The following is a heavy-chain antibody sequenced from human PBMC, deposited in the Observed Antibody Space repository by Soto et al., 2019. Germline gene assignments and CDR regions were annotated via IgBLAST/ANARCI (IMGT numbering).Heavy chain of an antibody. CDR2: ISSSSSYI. D-gene: IGHD3-9*01. Sequence: GGSLRLSCAASGFTFSSYSMNWVRQAPGKGLEWVSSISSSSSYIYYADSVKGRFTISRDNAKNSLYLQMNSLRAEDTAVYYCARVGRYFDWLLSGYYFDYWGQGTLVTVSS. CDR3: ARVGRYFDWLLSGYYFDY. J-gene: IGHJ4*02. V-gene: IGHV3-21*01. CDR1: GFTFSSYS.